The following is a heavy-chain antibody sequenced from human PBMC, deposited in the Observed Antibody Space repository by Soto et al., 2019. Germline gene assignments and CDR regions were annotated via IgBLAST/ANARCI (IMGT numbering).Heavy chain of an antibody. CDR2: ISYDGSNK. CDR3: AKERWELLDY. CDR1: GFTFSSYG. J-gene: IGHJ4*02. V-gene: IGHV3-30*18. Sequence: GGSLRLSCAASGFTFSSYGMHWVRQAPGKGLEWVAVISYDGSNKYYADSVKGRFTISRDNSKNTLYLQMNSLRAEDTAVYYCAKERWELLDYWGQGTLVTVSS. D-gene: IGHD1-26*01.